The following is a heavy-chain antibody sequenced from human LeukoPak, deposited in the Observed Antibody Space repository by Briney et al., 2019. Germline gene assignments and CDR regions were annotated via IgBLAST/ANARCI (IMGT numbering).Heavy chain of an antibody. Sequence: SETLSLTCTVSGGSISSGGYYWSWIRQPPGKGLEWIGEINHSGSTNYNPSLKSRVTISVDTSKNQFSLKLSSVTAADTAVYYCARGLAFPYSSSWYTAYYYYGMDVWGQGTTVTVSS. CDR3: ARGLAFPYSSSWYTAYYYYGMDV. CDR1: GGSISSGGYY. D-gene: IGHD6-13*01. CDR2: INHSGST. J-gene: IGHJ6*02. V-gene: IGHV4-39*07.